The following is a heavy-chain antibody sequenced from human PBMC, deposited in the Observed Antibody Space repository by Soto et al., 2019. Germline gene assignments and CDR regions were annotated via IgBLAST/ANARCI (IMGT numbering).Heavy chain of an antibody. Sequence: GGSLRLSCAASGFTFTSYAMSWVRQAPGKGLEWVSGISGSGGRTYYADSVKGRFTISRDNSKNTLYLQMSSLRAEDTAVYYCADGWESGSYYYYYGMDVWGQGTTVTVSS. J-gene: IGHJ6*02. CDR1: GFTFTSYA. D-gene: IGHD1-26*01. V-gene: IGHV3-23*01. CDR2: ISGSGGRT. CDR3: ADGWESGSYYYYYGMDV.